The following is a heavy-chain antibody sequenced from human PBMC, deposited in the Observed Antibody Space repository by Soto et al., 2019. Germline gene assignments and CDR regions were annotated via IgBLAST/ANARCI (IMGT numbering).Heavy chain of an antibody. CDR2: VSNDGRNK. V-gene: IGHV3-30-3*01. D-gene: IGHD2-8*01. J-gene: IGHJ4*02. CDR3: ARGQHGLDH. CDR1: GFTFSSYA. Sequence: QVQLLESGGGVVQPGRSLRLSCAASGFTFSSYAMHWVRQPPGKGLEWVAVVSNDGRNKFYADSVRGRFTISRDNSKNTLYLEMDSRRVEDTAVFYCARGQHGLDHWGQGSLV.